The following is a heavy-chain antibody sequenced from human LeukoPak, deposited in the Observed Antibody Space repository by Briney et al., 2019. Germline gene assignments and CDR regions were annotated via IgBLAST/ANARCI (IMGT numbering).Heavy chain of an antibody. D-gene: IGHD3-10*01. CDR3: ASELEDFLWFGDGPLNFDY. Sequence: PGRSLRLSCEASGFTFSTYGMHWVRQAPGKGLEWVAVIWYDGSNKNYADSVKGRFTISRDNAKNSLYLQMNSLRAEDTAVYYCASELEDFLWFGDGPLNFDYWGQGTLVTVSS. CDR1: GFTFSTYG. CDR2: IWYDGSNK. J-gene: IGHJ4*02. V-gene: IGHV3-33*01.